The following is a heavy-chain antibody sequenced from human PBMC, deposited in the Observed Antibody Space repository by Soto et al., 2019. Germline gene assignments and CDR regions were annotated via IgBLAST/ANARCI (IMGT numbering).Heavy chain of an antibody. D-gene: IGHD3-22*01. V-gene: IGHV3-11*06. CDR3: ARGVEQTITMIVVVIPWFDP. CDR1: GFTFSDYY. Sequence: LRLSCAASGFTFSDYYMSWIRQAPGKGLEWVSYISSSSSYTNYADSVKGRYTISRVNSKNSLYLQVNSLRAEDTAVYYCARGVEQTITMIVVVIPWFDPWGQGTLVTVSS. J-gene: IGHJ5*02. CDR2: ISSSSSYT.